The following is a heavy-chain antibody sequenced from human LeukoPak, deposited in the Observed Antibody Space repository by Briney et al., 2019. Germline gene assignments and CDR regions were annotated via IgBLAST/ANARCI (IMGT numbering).Heavy chain of an antibody. CDR2: ISGHNGDV. D-gene: IGHD3-10*01. CDR1: GYTFSNYG. Sequence: ASVKVSCKASGYTFSNYGITWVRQAPGQGLEWMGTISGHNGDVNYAPKFQGRVTMTTDTSTTSAYMELRSLRFDDTAVYYCARYNSLLRGVTTSYYWGPGILVTVSS. J-gene: IGHJ4*01. V-gene: IGHV1-18*01. CDR3: ARYNSLLRGVTTSYY.